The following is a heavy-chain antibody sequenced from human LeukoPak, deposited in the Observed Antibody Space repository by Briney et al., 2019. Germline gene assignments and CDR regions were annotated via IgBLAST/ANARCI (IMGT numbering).Heavy chain of an antibody. D-gene: IGHD3-10*01. Sequence: GGSLRLSCAASGFTFSSYAMSWVRQATGKGLEWVSAISGSGGSTYYADSVKGRFTISRDNSKNTLYLQMNSLRAEDTAVYYFAKDYYGSGSYYAFDYWGQGTLVTVSS. V-gene: IGHV3-23*01. CDR2: ISGSGGST. J-gene: IGHJ4*02. CDR3: AKDYYGSGSYYAFDY. CDR1: GFTFSSYA.